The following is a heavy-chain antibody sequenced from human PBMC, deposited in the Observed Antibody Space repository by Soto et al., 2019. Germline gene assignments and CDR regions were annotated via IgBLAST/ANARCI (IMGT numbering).Heavy chain of an antibody. D-gene: IGHD2-21*01. CDR1: GGSISSGDYY. CDR3: ARKGELDY. J-gene: IGHJ4*02. CDR2: ILYSGTT. Sequence: QVQLQESGPGLVKPSQTLSLTCTVSGGSISSGDYYWSWIRQPPGKGLEWIGYILYSGTTNYNPSLKSSLTISVDTSKNKFSLKLTSVTVADTAVYYCARKGELDYWGRGTLVTVSS. V-gene: IGHV4-30-4*01.